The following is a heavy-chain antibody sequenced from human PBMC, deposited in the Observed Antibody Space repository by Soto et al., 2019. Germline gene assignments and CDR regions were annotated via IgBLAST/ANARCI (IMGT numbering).Heavy chain of an antibody. CDR3: ARVAAGTTRYYYGMDV. Sequence: QVQLQESGPGLVKPSQTLSLTCTVSGGSISSGGYYWSWIRQHPGKGLEWIGYIYYSGSTYYNPSLKSRVTISVETSKNQFSLKLSSVTAADTAVYYCARVAAGTTRYYYGMDVWGQGTTVTVSS. CDR1: GGSISSGGYY. J-gene: IGHJ6*02. CDR2: IYYSGST. D-gene: IGHD6-13*01. V-gene: IGHV4-31*03.